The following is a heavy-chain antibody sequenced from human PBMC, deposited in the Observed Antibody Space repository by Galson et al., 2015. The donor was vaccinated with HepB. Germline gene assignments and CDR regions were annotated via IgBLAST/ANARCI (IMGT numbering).Heavy chain of an antibody. Sequence: PLSLTCTVSGGSISSGSYYWSWIRQPAGKGLEWIGRIYTSGSTNYNPSLKSRVTMSVDTSKNQFSLKLSSVTAADTAVYYCARGLVLRSLEWLFEGFDPWGQGTLVTVSS. J-gene: IGHJ5*02. V-gene: IGHV4-61*02. D-gene: IGHD3-3*01. CDR2: IYTSGST. CDR1: GGSISSGSYY. CDR3: ARGLVLRSLEWLFEGFDP.